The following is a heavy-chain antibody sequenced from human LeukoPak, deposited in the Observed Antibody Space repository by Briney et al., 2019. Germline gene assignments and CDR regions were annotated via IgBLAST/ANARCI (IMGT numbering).Heavy chain of an antibody. V-gene: IGHV3-23*01. CDR1: GFTFSRYA. J-gene: IGHJ6*02. CDR2: ISGSGGST. CDR3: ARVLMTTVTKDYYYGMDV. Sequence: GGSLRLSCAASGFTFSRYAMNWVRQAPGKGLEWVSAISGSGGSTYYADSVKGRFTISRDNSKNTLYLQMNSLRAEDTAVYYCARVLMTTVTKDYYYGMDVWGQGTTVTVSS. D-gene: IGHD4-17*01.